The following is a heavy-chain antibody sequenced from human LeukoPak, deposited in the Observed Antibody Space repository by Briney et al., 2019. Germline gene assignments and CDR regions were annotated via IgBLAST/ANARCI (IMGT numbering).Heavy chain of an antibody. V-gene: IGHV3-43*02. Sequence: GGSLRLSCAASGFTFDDYAMHWVRQAPGKGLEWVSLITGGADSTYYADSVKGRFTISRDNSKNSLYLQMNSLRTEDTALNYCAKAYGSGNYYFYYMDIWGTGTTVTVSS. D-gene: IGHD3-10*01. CDR2: ITGGADST. CDR1: GFTFDDYA. CDR3: AKAYGSGNYYFYYMDI. J-gene: IGHJ6*03.